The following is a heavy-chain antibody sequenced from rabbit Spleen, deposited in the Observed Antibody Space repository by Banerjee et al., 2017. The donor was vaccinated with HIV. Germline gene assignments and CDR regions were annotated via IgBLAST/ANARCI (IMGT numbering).Heavy chain of an antibody. CDR3: ARDTATSFSSYGMDL. Sequence: QQQLEESGGGLVKPGGTLTLTCTASGFSFSGILYMCWVRQAPGKGLEWIACIDTGDGDTYFANWAKGRFTISKTSSTTVTLKMTSLTAADTATYFCARDTATSFSSYGMDLWGPGTLVTVS. CDR1: GFSFSGILY. CDR2: IDTGDGDT. D-gene: IGHD1-1*01. J-gene: IGHJ6*01. V-gene: IGHV1S45*01.